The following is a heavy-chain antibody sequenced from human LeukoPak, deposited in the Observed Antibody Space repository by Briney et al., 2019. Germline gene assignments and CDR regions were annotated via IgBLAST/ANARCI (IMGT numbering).Heavy chain of an antibody. CDR3: ARLGGSYYASQIDAFDI. D-gene: IGHD1-26*01. J-gene: IGHJ3*02. CDR1: GGTFSSYA. Sequence: SVKVSCKASGGTFSSYAISWVRQAPGQGLEWMGGIIPIFGTANYAQKFQGRVTITADKSTSTAYMELSSLRSEDTAVYYCARLGGSYYASQIDAFDIWGQGTMVTVSS. CDR2: IIPIFGTA. V-gene: IGHV1-69*06.